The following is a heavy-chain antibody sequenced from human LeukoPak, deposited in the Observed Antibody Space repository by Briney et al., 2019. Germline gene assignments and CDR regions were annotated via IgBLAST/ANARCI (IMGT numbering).Heavy chain of an antibody. CDR3: ARAPYYYGSGSYGVFDY. CDR2: MNPNSGNT. J-gene: IGHJ4*02. V-gene: IGHV1-8*01. Sequence: ASVKVSCKASGYTFTSYDINWVRQATGQGLEWMGWMNPNSGNTGYAQKFQGRVTMTRNTSISTAYMELSSLRSEDTAVYYCARAPYYYGSGSYGVFDYWGQGTLVTVSS. CDR1: GYTFTSYD. D-gene: IGHD3-10*01.